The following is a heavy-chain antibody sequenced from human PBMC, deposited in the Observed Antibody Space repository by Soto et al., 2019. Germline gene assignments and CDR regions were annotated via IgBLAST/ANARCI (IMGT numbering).Heavy chain of an antibody. CDR2: INPSGGST. V-gene: IGHV1-46*01. CDR1: GYTFTSYY. Sequence: ASVKVSCKASGYTFTSYYMHWVRQAPGQGLEWMGIINPSGGSTSYAQKFQGRVTMTRDTSTSTVYMELRSLRSDDTAVYYCARERGYDPVYYYYGMDVWGQGTTVTVSS. CDR3: ARERGYDPVYYYYGMDV. J-gene: IGHJ6*02. D-gene: IGHD3-3*01.